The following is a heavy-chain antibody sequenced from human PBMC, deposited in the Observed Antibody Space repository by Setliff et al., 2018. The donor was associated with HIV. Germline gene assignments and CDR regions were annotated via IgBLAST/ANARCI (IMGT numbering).Heavy chain of an antibody. D-gene: IGHD7-27*01. CDR1: GGSISGYY. V-gene: IGHV4-59*08. CDR2: IYYSGST. CDR3: ARQLSNSLDY. J-gene: IGHJ4*02. Sequence: KASETLSLTCTVSGGSISGYYWNWIRLPPGKGLEWLAYIYYSGSTNYSPSLRSRATISVEISKNQFSLKLSSVTAADTAVYYCARQLSNSLDYWGQGTLVTVSS.